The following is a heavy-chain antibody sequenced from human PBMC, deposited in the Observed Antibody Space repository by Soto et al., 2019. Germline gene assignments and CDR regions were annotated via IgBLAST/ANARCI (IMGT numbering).Heavy chain of an antibody. J-gene: IGHJ4*02. Sequence: EVQLVESGGGLFQPGGSLKLSCAASGFTFSGSTIHWVRQTSGKGLEWVGRIPSKTNTYATAYAASVKGRFTISRDDSKNTAYLQMNSLKTEYTAVYYCTRQHLDVPVASAIDYCGQGTLVTVSA. CDR1: GFTFSGST. CDR2: IPSKTNTYAT. CDR3: TRQHLDVPVASAIDY. D-gene: IGHD2-2*01. V-gene: IGHV3-73*02.